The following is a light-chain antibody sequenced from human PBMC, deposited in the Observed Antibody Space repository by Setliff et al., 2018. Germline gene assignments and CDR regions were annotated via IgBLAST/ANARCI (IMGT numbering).Light chain of an antibody. CDR2: DVS. CDR3: SAYASSETLV. CDR1: SSDIGDYNY. Sequence: QSALTQHASVSGSPGQSITISCTGTSSDIGDYNYVSWYQQEPGKAPKLIIYDVSNRPSGVSDRFSGSKSGNTASLTISGLQAEDEADYYCSAYASSETLVFGGGTKVTVL. V-gene: IGLV2-14*01. J-gene: IGLJ2*01.